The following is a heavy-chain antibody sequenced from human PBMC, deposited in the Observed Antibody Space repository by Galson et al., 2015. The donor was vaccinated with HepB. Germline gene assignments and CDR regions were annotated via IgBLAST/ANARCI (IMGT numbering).Heavy chain of an antibody. J-gene: IGHJ6*02. CDR1: GFTFSSYA. D-gene: IGHD3-3*01. CDR3: ARDAPYYDFWSGYLPYYYYGMDV. CDR2: ISYDGSNK. Sequence: SLRLSCAASGFTFSSYAMHWVRQAPGKGLEWVAVISYDGSNKYYADSVKGRFTISRDNSKNTLYLQMNSLRAEDTAVYYCARDAPYYDFWSGYLPYYYYGMDVWGQGTTVTVSS. V-gene: IGHV3-30*04.